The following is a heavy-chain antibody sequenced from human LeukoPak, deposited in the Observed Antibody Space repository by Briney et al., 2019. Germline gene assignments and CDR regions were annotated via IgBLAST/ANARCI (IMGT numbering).Heavy chain of an antibody. Sequence: GASLRLYCVASGSTFSNYAMSWVRQAPGKGLEWVSAITGSGGNTYYADSVKGRFTISRDNSKNTVFLQMNSLRHEDTAIYYCVIWGDYDVLTGYYVPDYWGQGTLVTVSS. D-gene: IGHD3-9*01. V-gene: IGHV3-23*01. J-gene: IGHJ4*02. CDR2: ITGSGGNT. CDR1: GSTFSNYA. CDR3: VIWGDYDVLTGYYVPDY.